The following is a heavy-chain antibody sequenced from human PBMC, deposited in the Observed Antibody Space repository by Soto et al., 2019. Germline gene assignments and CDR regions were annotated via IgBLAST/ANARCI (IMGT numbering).Heavy chain of an antibody. CDR3: AHLYRAASGTRYYFDY. CDR2: IYWDDDK. CDR1: GFSFSTSAVG. Sequence: QITLTESGPTLVKPTQTLTLTCTFSGFSFSTSAVGVGWIRQPPGKALEWLALIYWDDDKRYSPFLKSRVTITKDTSTNQVVLTMTNMDPVDTGTSYCAHLYRAASGTRYYFDYWGQGTRVTVSS. J-gene: IGHJ4*02. V-gene: IGHV2-5*02. D-gene: IGHD6-13*01.